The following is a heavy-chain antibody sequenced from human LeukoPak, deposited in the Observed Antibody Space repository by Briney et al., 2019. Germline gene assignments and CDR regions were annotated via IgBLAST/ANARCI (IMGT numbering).Heavy chain of an antibody. CDR1: GGTFSSYA. Sequence: SVKVSCKASGGTFSSYAISWVRQAPGQGLEWMGGIIPIFGTANYAQKFQGRVTITAGKSTSTAYMELSSLRSEDTAVYYCATEIRYDFWSGYGDYWGQGTLVTVSS. D-gene: IGHD3-3*01. CDR3: ATEIRYDFWSGYGDY. CDR2: IIPIFGTA. V-gene: IGHV1-69*06. J-gene: IGHJ4*02.